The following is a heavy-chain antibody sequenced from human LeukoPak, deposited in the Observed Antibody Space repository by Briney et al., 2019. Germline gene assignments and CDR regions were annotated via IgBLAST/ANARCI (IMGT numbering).Heavy chain of an antibody. CDR3: ARHVNTAMVTID. CDR2: IYYSGST. V-gene: IGHV4-59*08. Sequence: SETLSLTCTVSGRSISIYYWSWIRPPPGKGLEWIGYIYYSGSTNYNPSFKSRVTISVDTSKNQFSLKLSSVTAADTAVYYCARHVNTAMVTIDWGQGTLVTVSS. D-gene: IGHD5-18*01. J-gene: IGHJ4*02. CDR1: GRSISIYY.